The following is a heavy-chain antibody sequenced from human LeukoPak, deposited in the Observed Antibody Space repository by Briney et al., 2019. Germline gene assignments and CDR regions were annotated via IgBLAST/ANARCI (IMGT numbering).Heavy chain of an antibody. J-gene: IGHJ4*02. Sequence: SVKVSCKASGCTFSSYAIRWVRQAPGQGLEWMGIIIPILGIANYAQKFQGRVTITADKSTSTAYMELSSLRSEDTDVYYCSKDPRDGYNQHDYWGQGTLVTVSS. CDR2: IIPILGIA. V-gene: IGHV1-69*04. CDR1: GCTFSSYA. CDR3: SKDPRDGYNQHDY. D-gene: IGHD5-24*01.